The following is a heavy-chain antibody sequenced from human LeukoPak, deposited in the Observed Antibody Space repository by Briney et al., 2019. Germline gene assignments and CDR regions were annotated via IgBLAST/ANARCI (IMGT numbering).Heavy chain of an antibody. CDR1: GYTFTGYG. V-gene: IGHV1-18*01. D-gene: IGHD2-21*02. Sequence: ASVTVSCKASGYTFTGYGISWVRQAPGQGLEWVGWISAYNGNTNYAQKLQGRVTMTTDTSTTTAYMELRSLRSDDTAVYYCARYCGGDCHHPANYWGQGTLVTVSS. J-gene: IGHJ4*02. CDR2: ISAYNGNT. CDR3: ARYCGGDCHHPANY.